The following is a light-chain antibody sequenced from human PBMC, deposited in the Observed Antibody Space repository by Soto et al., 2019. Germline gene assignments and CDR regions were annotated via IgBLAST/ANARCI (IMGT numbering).Light chain of an antibody. CDR2: KAS. J-gene: IGKJ1*01. Sequence: DIQMTQSPSTLSESVGDRVTITCRASQRISSWLAWYPQKPGTAPKLLIYKASTLQSGVPSRFSGSGSGTEFTLTISSLQPDDSATYYCQQYNDNWTFGQGTKVEIK. CDR3: QQYNDNWT. CDR1: QRISSW. V-gene: IGKV1-5*03.